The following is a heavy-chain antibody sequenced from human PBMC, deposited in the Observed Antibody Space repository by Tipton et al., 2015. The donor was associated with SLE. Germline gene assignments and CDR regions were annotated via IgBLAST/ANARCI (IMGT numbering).Heavy chain of an antibody. CDR3: ATTATMYWYFDL. J-gene: IGHJ2*01. CDR2: ITPNTGGT. CDR1: GYTFTDYY. V-gene: IGHV1-2*02. D-gene: IGHD4-17*01. Sequence: QLVQSGPEVKKPGASVKVSCKASGYTFTDYYMHWVRQAPGQGLEWMGWITPNTGGTNYAQKFQGRVTMTRDTSTTTAYMELSRLTSDDTAMYYCATTATMYWYFDLWGRGTLVTVSS.